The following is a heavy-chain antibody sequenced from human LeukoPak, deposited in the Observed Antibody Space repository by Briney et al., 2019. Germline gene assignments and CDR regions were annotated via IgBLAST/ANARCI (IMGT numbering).Heavy chain of an antibody. CDR3: AKDSWRDQLPFIFDY. D-gene: IGHD2-2*01. CDR2: ISGSGGRT. J-gene: IGHJ4*02. CDR1: GFTFTNYV. Sequence: GGSLRLSCAASGFTFTNYVMSWVRQAPGKGLEWVSGISGSGGRTFYADSVKGRFSISRDNSKNTLSLQMNSLRADDTAVYYCAKDSWRDQLPFIFDYWGLGILVTVSS. V-gene: IGHV3-23*01.